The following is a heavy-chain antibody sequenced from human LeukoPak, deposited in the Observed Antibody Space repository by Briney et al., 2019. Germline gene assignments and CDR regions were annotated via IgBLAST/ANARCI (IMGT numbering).Heavy chain of an antibody. CDR3: ASRHCSGGDCYFAGADPFDH. V-gene: IGHV3-53*01. CDR1: GFTVSSTY. CDR2: VYKDGKM. Sequence: GGTLRLSCAASGFTVSSTYMSWVRQSPGKGLEWVSVVYKDGKMFYIDSVKGRFAISRDTSKNTVYLQMNNLRAEDTAVYYCASRHCSGGDCYFAGADPFDHWGQGTLVTVSS. J-gene: IGHJ4*02. D-gene: IGHD2-21*01.